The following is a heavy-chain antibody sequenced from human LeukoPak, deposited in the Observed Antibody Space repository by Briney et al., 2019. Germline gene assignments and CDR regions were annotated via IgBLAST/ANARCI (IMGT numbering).Heavy chain of an antibody. CDR3: ASDYRRFGEMAYGMAV. Sequence: PGGSLRLSCAASGFTFSSYSMNWVRQAPGKGLEWVSSISSSSSYIYYADSVKGRFTISRDNAKNSLYLQMNSLRAEEPAVYYCASDYRRFGEMAYGMAVWGQGTTVTVSS. J-gene: IGHJ6*02. D-gene: IGHD3-10*01. V-gene: IGHV3-21*01. CDR2: ISSSSSYI. CDR1: GFTFSSYS.